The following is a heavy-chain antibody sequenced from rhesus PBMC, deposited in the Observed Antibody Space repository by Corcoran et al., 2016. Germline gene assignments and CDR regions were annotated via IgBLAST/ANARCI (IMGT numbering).Heavy chain of an antibody. CDR1: GGSISGGYG. CDR3: ASPLPPDYYSGSPFDY. J-gene: IGHJ4*01. Sequence: QVQLQESGPGLLKPSETLSLTCAVSGGSISGGYGWGWIRQPPGKGLEWIGRIYSSSGNPYTNPSPKSRATISTDTSKNQFSLKLSSVTAADTAVYYCASPLPPDYYSGSPFDYWGQGVLVTVSS. CDR2: IYSSSGNP. V-gene: IGHV4S7*01. D-gene: IGHD3-16*01.